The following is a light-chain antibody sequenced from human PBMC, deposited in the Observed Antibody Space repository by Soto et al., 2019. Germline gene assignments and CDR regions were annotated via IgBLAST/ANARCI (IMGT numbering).Light chain of an antibody. V-gene: IGKV3-15*01. Sequence: EIVLTQSPATLSVSPGDRVTLSCRASESLFGFLAWYQQKPGQSPRLLIYGGSTSATGIPARFSGSGSATDFNITISSLQSDDFAVYICEGYDDWSFASDLGNKLE. CDR1: ESLFGF. J-gene: IGKJ2*01. CDR3: EGYDDWSFA. CDR2: GGS.